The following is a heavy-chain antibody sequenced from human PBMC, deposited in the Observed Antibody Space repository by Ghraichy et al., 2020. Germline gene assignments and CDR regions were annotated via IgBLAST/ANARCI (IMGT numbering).Heavy chain of an antibody. CDR1: GFTFTKYL. CDR3: ASGRSDNGWDLDY. J-gene: IGHJ4*02. V-gene: IGHV3-7*02. D-gene: IGHD2-15*01. Sequence: GESLNISCAASGFTFTKYLMSWVRQAPGKGPVWVATIRKDGSETFYLDSVRGRFTISRDNAKDSLSLQMNNLRAEETAGYYCASGRSDNGWDLDYWGQGTLVTVSS. CDR2: IRKDGSET.